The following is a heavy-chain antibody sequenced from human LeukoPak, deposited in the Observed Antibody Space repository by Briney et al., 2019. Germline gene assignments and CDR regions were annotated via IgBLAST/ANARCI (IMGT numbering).Heavy chain of an antibody. V-gene: IGHV4-4*02. Sequence: SETLSLTCAVSGGSISSSNWWSWVRQPPGKGLEWIGEIYHSGSTYYNPSLKSRVTISVDTSKNQFSLKLSSVTAADTAVYYCARDPYYYDSNAFDIWGQGTMVTVSS. CDR3: ARDPYYYDSNAFDI. J-gene: IGHJ3*02. CDR2: IYHSGST. CDR1: GGSISSSNW. D-gene: IGHD3-22*01.